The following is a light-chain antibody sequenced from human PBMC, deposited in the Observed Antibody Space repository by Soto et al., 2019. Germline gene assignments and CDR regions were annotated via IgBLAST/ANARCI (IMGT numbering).Light chain of an antibody. Sequence: QSALTQPASVSGSPGQSISISCIGTSSDVGAFNYVSWYQHHPGKAPQLIIYDVTNRPSGVSNRFSASKSGNTASLTISGLQAEDEADYYCSSYTTRNTEVFGTGTKLTVL. V-gene: IGLV2-14*03. CDR2: DVT. CDR1: SSDVGAFNY. J-gene: IGLJ1*01. CDR3: SSYTTRNTEV.